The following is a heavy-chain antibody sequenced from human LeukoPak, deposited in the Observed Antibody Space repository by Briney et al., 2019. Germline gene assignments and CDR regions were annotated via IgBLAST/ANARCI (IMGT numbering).Heavy chain of an antibody. Sequence: SETLSLTCTVSGGSISSYFWSWIRQPPGKGLEWIGYIYYSGSTNYNPSLKSRVTISVDTSKNQFSLKLSSVTAADTAVYYCARQTGYCSGGSCSRGWFDPWGQGTLVTVSS. CDR1: GGSISSYF. CDR2: IYYSGST. CDR3: ARQTGYCSGGSCSRGWFDP. D-gene: IGHD2-15*01. V-gene: IGHV4-59*08. J-gene: IGHJ5*02.